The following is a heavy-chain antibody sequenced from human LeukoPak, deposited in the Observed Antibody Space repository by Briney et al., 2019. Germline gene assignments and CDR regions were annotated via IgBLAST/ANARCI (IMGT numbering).Heavy chain of an antibody. CDR3: ARMWVAQRAFDI. J-gene: IGHJ3*02. V-gene: IGHV3-23*01. CDR2: ISGCGST. Sequence: QPGGSLRLSCSVSGSTFSSQAVSWVRQAPGKRLEWVSAISGCGSTFYADSLKGRFTISRDNPKNTLYLQMNSLRVEDTAVYYCARMWVAQRAFDIWGQGTMVAVSS. CDR1: GSTFSSQA. D-gene: IGHD2-15*01.